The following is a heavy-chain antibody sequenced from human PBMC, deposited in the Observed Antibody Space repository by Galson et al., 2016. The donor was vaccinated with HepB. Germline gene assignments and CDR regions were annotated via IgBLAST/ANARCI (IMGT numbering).Heavy chain of an antibody. Sequence: SLRLSCAASGFTFSTYWMSWVRQAPGKGLEWLANIKKDGSEQFYIDSVKGRFTISRDNAKNSLYLQMNSLRAGDTAIYYCVGDHGWFLRNWGQGALVSVSS. D-gene: IGHD6-19*01. CDR2: IKKDGSEQ. J-gene: IGHJ4*02. V-gene: IGHV3-7*03. CDR3: VGDHGWFLRN. CDR1: GFTFSTYW.